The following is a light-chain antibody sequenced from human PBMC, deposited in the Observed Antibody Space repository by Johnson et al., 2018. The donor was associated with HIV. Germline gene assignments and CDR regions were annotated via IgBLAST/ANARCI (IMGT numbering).Light chain of an antibody. CDR3: GTWDSSLGAHYV. Sequence: QSVLTQPPSVSAAPGQKVTVSCSGSSSNIGNNYVSWYQQLPGTAPKLLIYDNNKRPSGIPDRFSASKSGTSATLDITGLQPGDEADYYCGTWDSSLGAHYVFGSGTKVTVL. CDR1: SSNIGNNY. J-gene: IGLJ1*01. CDR2: DNN. V-gene: IGLV1-51*01.